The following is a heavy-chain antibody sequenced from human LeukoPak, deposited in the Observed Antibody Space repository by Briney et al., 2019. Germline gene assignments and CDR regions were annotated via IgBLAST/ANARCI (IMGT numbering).Heavy chain of an antibody. CDR1: GFTFSSYG. CDR3: AKGTVAYGSGSYDY. J-gene: IGHJ4*02. V-gene: IGHV3-23*01. D-gene: IGHD3-10*01. Sequence: GGSLRLSYAASGFTFSSYGMSWVRQAPGKGLEWVSGISGSGGSTYYGDSVKGRFTISRDNSKNTLYLQMKSLRAGDTAVYHCAKGTVAYGSGSYDYWGQGTLVTVSS. CDR2: ISGSGGST.